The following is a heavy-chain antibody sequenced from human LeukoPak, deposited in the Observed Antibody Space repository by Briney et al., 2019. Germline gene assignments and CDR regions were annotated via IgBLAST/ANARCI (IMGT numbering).Heavy chain of an antibody. CDR3: ARGHYGLDV. V-gene: IGHV3-11*01. CDR1: GFTFSAYY. Sequence: KTGGSLRLSCAASGFTFSAYYISWIRQAPGQGLEWVSYISLTGDTICYADSVKGRFTISRDNAKNSLYLQMNSLRAEDTAVYYCARGHYGLDVWGQGTTVTVSS. CDR2: ISLTGDTI. J-gene: IGHJ6*02.